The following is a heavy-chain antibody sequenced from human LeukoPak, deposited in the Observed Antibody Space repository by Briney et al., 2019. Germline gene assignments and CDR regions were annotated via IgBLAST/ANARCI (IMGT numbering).Heavy chain of an antibody. CDR2: IYYSGST. D-gene: IGHD5-18*01. V-gene: IGHV4-39*07. CDR3: ARLGDTAMASYFDY. J-gene: IGHJ4*02. Sequence: SETLSLTCTVSGGSISSSSHYWGWIRQPPGKGLEWIGSIYYSGSTYYNPSLKSRVTISVDTSKNQFSLKVSSVTAADTAVYYCARLGDTAMASYFDYWGQGTLVTVSS. CDR1: GGSISSSSHY.